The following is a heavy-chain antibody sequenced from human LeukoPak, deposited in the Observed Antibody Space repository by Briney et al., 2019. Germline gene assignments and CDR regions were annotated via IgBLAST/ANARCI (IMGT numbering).Heavy chain of an antibody. V-gene: IGHV3-48*04. Sequence: HSGGSLRLSCAASGFTFSNAWMSWVRQAPGKGLEWVSYISSSGSTIYYADSVKGRFTISRDNAKNSLYLQMNGLRAEDTAVYYCAELGITMIGGVWGKGTTVTISS. CDR1: GFTFSNAW. D-gene: IGHD3-10*02. CDR3: AELGITMIGGV. J-gene: IGHJ6*04. CDR2: ISSSGSTI.